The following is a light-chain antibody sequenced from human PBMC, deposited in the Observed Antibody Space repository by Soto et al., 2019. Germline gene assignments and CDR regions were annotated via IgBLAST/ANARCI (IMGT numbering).Light chain of an antibody. J-gene: IGKJ5*01. CDR1: QSISRN. CDR3: QQSYTTASIT. CDR2: AAS. V-gene: IGKV1-39*01. Sequence: DLQMTQSPSSLSASVGDRVTITCRASQSISRNLNWYQHKPGKAPKLLIYAASILQNGVPSRFSGGGSGTEFTLSISSLQPEDFGTYYCQQSYTTASITFGQGTRLEIK.